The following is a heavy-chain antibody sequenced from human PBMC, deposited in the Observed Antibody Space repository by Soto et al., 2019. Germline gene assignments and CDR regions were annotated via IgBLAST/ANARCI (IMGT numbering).Heavy chain of an antibody. J-gene: IGHJ4*02. CDR3: VKRGYDILTGYYKTGY. D-gene: IGHD3-9*01. Sequence: GGSLRLSCAASGFTFSSYAMSWVRQAPGKGLEWVSAISGSGGSTYYADSVKGRFTISRDNSKNTLYLQMNSLRAEDTAVYYCVKRGYDILTGYYKTGYWGQGTLVTVSS. CDR1: GFTFSSYA. V-gene: IGHV3-23*01. CDR2: ISGSGGST.